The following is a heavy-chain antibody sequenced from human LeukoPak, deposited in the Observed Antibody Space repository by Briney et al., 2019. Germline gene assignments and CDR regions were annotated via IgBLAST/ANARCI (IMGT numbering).Heavy chain of an antibody. D-gene: IGHD3-3*01. CDR1: GYTFTSYD. J-gene: IGHJ6*02. CDR2: MNPNSGNT. Sequence: WASVKVSCTASGYTFTSYDINWVRQATGQGLEWMGWMNPNSGNTGYAQKFQGRVTMTRNTSISTAYMELSSLRSEDTAVYYCARGIPSSIFGVVIILDYYYGMDVWGQGTTVTVSS. CDR3: ARGIPSSIFGVVIILDYYYGMDV. V-gene: IGHV1-8*01.